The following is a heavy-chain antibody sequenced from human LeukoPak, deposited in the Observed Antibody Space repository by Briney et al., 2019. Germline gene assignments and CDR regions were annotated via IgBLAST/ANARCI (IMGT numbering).Heavy chain of an antibody. Sequence: SETLSLTCAVYGGSFSGYYWSWIRQPPGKGLEWIGEINHSGSTNYNPSLKSRVTISLDTSKNQFSLKLSSVTAADTAVYYCARGADGSGSYYNWFDPWGQGTLVTVSS. CDR2: INHSGST. D-gene: IGHD3-10*01. V-gene: IGHV4-34*01. J-gene: IGHJ5*02. CDR3: ARGADGSGSYYNWFDP. CDR1: GGSFSGYY.